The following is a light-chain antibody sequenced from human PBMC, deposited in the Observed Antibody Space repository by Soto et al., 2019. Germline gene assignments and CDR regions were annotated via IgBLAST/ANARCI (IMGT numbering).Light chain of an antibody. V-gene: IGLV2-14*03. J-gene: IGLJ2*01. CDR3: SSYTSTSTLV. Sequence: QSALTQPASVSGSPGQSITISCTGTSSDVGGYNYVSWYQQHPGKAPQLMIYDVSYRPSGVSDRFSGSKSGNTASLTISGPQAEDEADYYCSSYTSTSTLVFGGGTKLTVL. CDR2: DVS. CDR1: SSDVGGYNY.